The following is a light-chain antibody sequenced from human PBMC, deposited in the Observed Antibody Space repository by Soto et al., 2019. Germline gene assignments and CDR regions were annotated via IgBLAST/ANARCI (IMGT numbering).Light chain of an antibody. J-gene: IGLJ2*01. V-gene: IGLV2-23*01. CDR2: EGS. CDR3: CSYGGSNFHVI. CDR1: NTNFGSYNL. Sequence: QSALTQPASVSGSPGQSITISCTGTNTNFGSYNLVSWYQHHPGRTPQLLIYEGSQRPSGVSGRFSGSKSGNTASLTISGLQAEDEANYYCCSYGGSNFHVIFGGGTKVTVL.